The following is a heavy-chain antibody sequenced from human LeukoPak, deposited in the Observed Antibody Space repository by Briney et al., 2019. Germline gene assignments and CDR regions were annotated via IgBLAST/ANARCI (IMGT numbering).Heavy chain of an antibody. CDR1: GFTFSSYW. CDR3: ARGLQWLVQEDYFDY. D-gene: IGHD6-19*01. V-gene: IGHV3-7*04. CDR2: IKQDGSEK. Sequence: GGSLRLSWAASGFTFSSYWMSWVRQAPGKGLEWVANIKQDGSEKYYVDSVKGRFTISRDNAKNSLYLQMNSLRAEDTAVYYCARGLQWLVQEDYFDYWGQGTLVTVSS. J-gene: IGHJ4*02.